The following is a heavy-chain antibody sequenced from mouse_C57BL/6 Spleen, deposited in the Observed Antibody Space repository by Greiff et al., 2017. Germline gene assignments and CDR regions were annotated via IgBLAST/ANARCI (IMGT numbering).Heavy chain of an antibody. V-gene: IGHV1-69*01. J-gene: IGHJ3*01. D-gene: IGHD4-1*01. Sequence: QVQLQQPGAELVMPGASVKLSCKASGYTFTSYWMHWVKQRPGQGLEWIGEIDPSDSYTNYNQKFKGKSTLTVDKSSSTAYMQLSSLTSEDSAVYYCARETGTGFAYWGKGTLVTVSA. CDR1: GYTFTSYW. CDR3: ARETGTGFAY. CDR2: IDPSDSYT.